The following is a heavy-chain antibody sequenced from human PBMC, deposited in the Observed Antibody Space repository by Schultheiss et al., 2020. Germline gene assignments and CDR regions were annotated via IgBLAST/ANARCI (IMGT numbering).Heavy chain of an antibody. V-gene: IGHV3-66*03. CDR1: GFTVSSNY. CDR2: ISWNSGSI. J-gene: IGHJ4*02. D-gene: IGHD3-3*01. CDR3: ARDWSGLLVLRFLEWFHHHGDY. Sequence: GGSLRLSCAASGFTVSSNYMRWVRQAPGKGLEWVSGISWNSGSIGYADSVKGRFTISRDNSKKTLYLQMNSLRAEDTAVYYCARDWSGLLVLRFLEWFHHHGDYWGQGTLVTVSA.